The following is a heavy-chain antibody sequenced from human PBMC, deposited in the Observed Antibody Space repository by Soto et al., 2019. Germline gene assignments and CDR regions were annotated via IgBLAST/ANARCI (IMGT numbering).Heavy chain of an antibody. CDR2: ISYDGSNK. J-gene: IGHJ4*02. CDR1: GFTFSSYG. D-gene: IGHD1-26*01. Sequence: QVQLVESGGGVVQPGRSLRLSCAASGFTFSSYGMHWVRQAPGKGLEWVAVISYDGSNKYYADSVKGRFTISRDNSKNTLYLQMNSLIAEDTAVYYCAKDSGSYYPYFDYWGQGTLVTVSS. V-gene: IGHV3-30*18. CDR3: AKDSGSYYPYFDY.